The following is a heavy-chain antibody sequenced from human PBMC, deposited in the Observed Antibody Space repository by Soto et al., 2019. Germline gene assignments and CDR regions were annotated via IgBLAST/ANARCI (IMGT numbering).Heavy chain of an antibody. CDR1: GYTFTSYG. Sequence: ASVKVSCKASGYTFTSYGISWVRQAPGQGLEWMGWISAYNGNTNYAQKLQGRVTMTTDTSTSTAHMELRSLRSDDTAVYYCASANVAAAQDYWGQGTLVTVS. D-gene: IGHD6-13*01. V-gene: IGHV1-18*01. CDR3: ASANVAAAQDY. CDR2: ISAYNGNT. J-gene: IGHJ4*02.